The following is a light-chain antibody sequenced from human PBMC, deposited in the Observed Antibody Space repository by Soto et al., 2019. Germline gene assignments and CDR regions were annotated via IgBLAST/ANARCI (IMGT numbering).Light chain of an antibody. Sequence: QSALTQPASVSGSPGQSITISCTGTSSDVGGYNHVSWYQHSPGKAPNLILFAVSDRPSGVSHRFSGSKSGNTASLTISGLQAEDEADYYCCSYPSLSTVVFGGGTKLTVL. CDR2: AVS. CDR1: SSDVGGYNH. CDR3: CSYPSLSTVV. V-gene: IGLV2-14*01. J-gene: IGLJ2*01.